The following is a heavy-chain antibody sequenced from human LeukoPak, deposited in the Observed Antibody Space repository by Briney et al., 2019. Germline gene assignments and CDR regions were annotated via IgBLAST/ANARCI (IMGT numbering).Heavy chain of an antibody. J-gene: IGHJ4*02. V-gene: IGHV4-59*01. CDR2: IYYSGST. Sequence: SETLSLTCTVSGGSITSYYYWSWIRQPPGKGLEWIGYIYYSGSTSYNPSLKVRVTISLDTSKNQFSLRLNSVTAADTAVYYCARHGITTGTFYWGQGTLVTVSS. CDR3: ARHGITTGTFY. D-gene: IGHD1-1*01. CDR1: GGSITSYYY.